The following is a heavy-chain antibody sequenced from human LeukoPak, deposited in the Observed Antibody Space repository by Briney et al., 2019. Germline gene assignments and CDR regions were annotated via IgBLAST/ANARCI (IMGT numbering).Heavy chain of an antibody. CDR2: INHSGST. J-gene: IGHJ4*02. V-gene: IGHV4-34*01. D-gene: IGHD3-10*01. CDR1: GGSFSGYY. CDR3: ARQGNGVRGVGYYFDY. Sequence: SETLSLTCAAYGGSFSGYYWSWIRQPPGKGLEWIGEINHSGSTNYNPSLKSRVTISVDTSKNQFSLKLSSVTAADTAVYYCARQGNGVRGVGYYFDYWGQGTLVTVSS.